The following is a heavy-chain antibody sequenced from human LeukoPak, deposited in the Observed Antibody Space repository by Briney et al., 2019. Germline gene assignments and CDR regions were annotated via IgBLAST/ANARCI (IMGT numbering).Heavy chain of an antibody. CDR3: AREYYSLSGRNWFDP. CDR1: GGSISSYY. Sequence: SETLSLTCTVAGGSISSYYWIWIRQPPGKGLEWVGHISNKGKTNYSPSLNSRVTISVDKSRNQFSLNLSSVTAADTAVYYCAREYYSLSGRNWFDPWGQGTLVTVSS. J-gene: IGHJ5*02. V-gene: IGHV4-59*01. D-gene: IGHD3-10*01. CDR2: ISNKGKT.